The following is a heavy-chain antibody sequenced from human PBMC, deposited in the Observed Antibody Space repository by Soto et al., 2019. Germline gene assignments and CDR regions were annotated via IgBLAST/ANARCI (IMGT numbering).Heavy chain of an antibody. CDR1: GFSLRTTGVG. J-gene: IGHJ4*02. CDR2: IYWDDDE. D-gene: IGHD6-13*01. V-gene: IGHV2-5*02. Sequence: ASGPTLVNPIQTLTLTCTFSGFSLRTTGVGVGWIRQPPGKALEWLALIYWDDDERYRPSLKSRLTITKDTSKNQVVLTLTHMDPVDTATYYCARGYSSTYYRGFDFWGQGTLVTVSS. CDR3: ARGYSSTYYRGFDF.